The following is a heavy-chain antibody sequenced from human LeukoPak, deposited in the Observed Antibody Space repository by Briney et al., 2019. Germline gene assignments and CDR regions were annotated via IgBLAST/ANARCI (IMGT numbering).Heavy chain of an antibody. Sequence: GGSLRLSCAASGFTFSSSNMNWVRQAPGKGLEWVSSISSSSSYIYYADSMKGRFTISRDNAKNSLYLQMNSLRAEDTALYYCARGDIVLQSWGQGTLVTVSS. CDR2: ISSSSSYI. CDR1: GFTFSSSN. D-gene: IGHD2-8*01. CDR3: ARGDIVLQS. J-gene: IGHJ4*02. V-gene: IGHV3-21*01.